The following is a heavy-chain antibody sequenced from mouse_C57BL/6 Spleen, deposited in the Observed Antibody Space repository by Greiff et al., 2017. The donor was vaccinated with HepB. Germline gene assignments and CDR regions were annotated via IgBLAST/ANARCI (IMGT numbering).Heavy chain of an antibody. CDR2: IDPETGGT. V-gene: IGHV1-15*01. J-gene: IGHJ4*01. CDR3: TRGRLGARDD. CDR1: GYTFTDYE. D-gene: IGHD4-1*01. Sequence: VQLQQSGAELVRPGASVTLSCKASGYTFTDYEMHWVKQTPVHGLEWIGAIDPETGGTAYNQKFKGKTILTADKSSSTAYMELRSLTSEDSAVYYCTRGRLGARDDWGQGTSVTVSS.